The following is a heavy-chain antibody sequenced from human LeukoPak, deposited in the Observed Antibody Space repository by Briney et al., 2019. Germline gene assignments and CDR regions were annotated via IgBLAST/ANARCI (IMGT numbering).Heavy chain of an antibody. Sequence: SETLSLTCTVSGGSISSSSYYWGWIRQPPGKGLEWIRSIYYSGSTYYNPSLKSRVTISVDTSKNQFSLKLSSVTAADTAVYYCASKSINCSGGSCYSDYWGQGTLVTVSS. J-gene: IGHJ4*02. V-gene: IGHV4-39*01. CDR2: IYYSGST. CDR3: ASKSINCSGGSCYSDY. CDR1: GGSISSSSYY. D-gene: IGHD2-15*01.